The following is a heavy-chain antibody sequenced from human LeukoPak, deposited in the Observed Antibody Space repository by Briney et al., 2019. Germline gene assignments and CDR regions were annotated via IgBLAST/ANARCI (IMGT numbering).Heavy chain of an antibody. CDR1: GFTFDDYT. CDR3: TGDGALQGY. D-gene: IGHD1-26*01. J-gene: IGHJ4*01. CDR2: ISWDGNST. Sequence: PGGSLRLSCAASGFTFDDYTMHWVRRAPGKGLEWVSLISWDGNSTYYADSVKGRFTISRDNSKNSLYLQMNSLRNDDTALYYCTGDGALQGYWGHGTLVTVSS. V-gene: IGHV3-43*01.